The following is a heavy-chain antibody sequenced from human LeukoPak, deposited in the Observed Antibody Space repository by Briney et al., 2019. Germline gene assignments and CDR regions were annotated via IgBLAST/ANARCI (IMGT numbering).Heavy chain of an antibody. CDR3: ARFSIAVAGTSYGY. V-gene: IGHV4-61*08. CDR2: IYYSGST. D-gene: IGHD6-19*01. CDR1: GGSISSGDYY. Sequence: PSETLSLTCTVSGGSISSGDYYWSWIRQPPGKGLERIGYIYYSGSTNYNPSLKSRVTISVDTSKNQFSLKLSSVTAADTAAYYCARFSIAVAGTSYGYWGQGTLVTVSS. J-gene: IGHJ4*02.